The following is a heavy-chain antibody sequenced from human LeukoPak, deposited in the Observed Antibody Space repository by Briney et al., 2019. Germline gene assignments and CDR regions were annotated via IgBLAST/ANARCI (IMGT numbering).Heavy chain of an antibody. CDR3: ARGSTARGLIGYYYYYMDV. V-gene: IGHV4-34*01. D-gene: IGHD6-6*01. Sequence: SETLSLTCAVYGGSFSGYYWSWIRQPPGKGLEWIGYIYYSGSTNYNPSLKSRVTISVDTSKNQFSLKLSSVTAADTAVYYCARGSTARGLIGYYYYYMDVWGKGTTVTVSS. J-gene: IGHJ6*03. CDR1: GGSFSGYY. CDR2: IYYSGST.